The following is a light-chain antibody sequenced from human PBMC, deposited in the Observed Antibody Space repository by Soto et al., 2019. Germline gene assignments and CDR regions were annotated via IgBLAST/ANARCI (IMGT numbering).Light chain of an antibody. CDR2: DVS. CDR3: CSYAGSYTYV. Sequence: QSALTQPRSVSGSPGQSVTISCTGTSSDVGGYNYVSWYQQHPGKAHKLMIYDVSKRPSGVPDRFSGSKSGNTASLTISGLEAEDEAYYYCCSYAGSYTYVFGTGTKLTVL. CDR1: SSDVGGYNY. V-gene: IGLV2-11*01. J-gene: IGLJ1*01.